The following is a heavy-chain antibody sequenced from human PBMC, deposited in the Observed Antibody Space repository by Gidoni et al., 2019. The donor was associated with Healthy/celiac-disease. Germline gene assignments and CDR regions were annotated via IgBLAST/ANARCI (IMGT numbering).Heavy chain of an antibody. V-gene: IGHV3-7*03. CDR3: ARDLESRDLTQPFDY. J-gene: IGHJ4*02. Sequence: EVQLVESGGGLVQPGGSLRLSCAASGFTFRSYWMSWVRQAQGKGLAWVANIKEDGSEKYYVDSVKGRFTISRDNAKNSLYLQMNSLRAEDTAVYYCARDLESRDLTQPFDYWGQGTLVTVSS. CDR1: GFTFRSYW. D-gene: IGHD2-21*02. CDR2: IKEDGSEK.